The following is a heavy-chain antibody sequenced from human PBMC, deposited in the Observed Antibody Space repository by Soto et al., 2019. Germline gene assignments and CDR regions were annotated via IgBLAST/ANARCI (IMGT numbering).Heavy chain of an antibody. D-gene: IGHD2-2*01. V-gene: IGHV1-8*01. J-gene: IGHJ4*02. Sequence: QVQLVQSGAEVKKPGASVKVSCKASGYTFTSYDINWVRQATGQGLEWMGWMNPNSGNTGYAQKFHGRVTMTKNTSKSTAYMALSRLRSEDTAVYYCARSGAQGCSSTRCYGGIRYWGQGTLVTVSS. CDR1: GYTFTSYD. CDR3: ARSGAQGCSSTRCYGGIRY. CDR2: MNPNSGNT.